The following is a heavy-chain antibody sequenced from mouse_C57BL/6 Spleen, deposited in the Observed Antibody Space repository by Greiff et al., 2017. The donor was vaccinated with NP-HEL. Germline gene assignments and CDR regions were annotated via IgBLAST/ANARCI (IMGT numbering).Heavy chain of an antibody. J-gene: IGHJ3*01. D-gene: IGHD1-1*01. V-gene: IGHV1-81*01. CDR1: GYTFTSYG. Sequence: QVQLQQSGAELARPGASVKLSCKASGYTFTSYGISWVKQRTGQGLEWIGEIYPRSGNTYYNEKFKGKATLTADKSSSTAYMELRSLTSEDSAVYFCAGEITKSDPFAYWGQGTLVTVSA. CDR2: IYPRSGNT. CDR3: AGEITKSDPFAY.